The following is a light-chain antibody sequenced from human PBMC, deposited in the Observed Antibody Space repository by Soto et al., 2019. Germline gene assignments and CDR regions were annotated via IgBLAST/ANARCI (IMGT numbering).Light chain of an antibody. V-gene: IGKV3-20*01. CDR2: GAS. CDR1: QSVSSSY. CDR3: QQYGSSPST. J-gene: IGKJ5*01. Sequence: EIVLTQSPGTLSLSPGEGATLSCRASQSVSSSYLAWYQQSPGQAPRLLIYGASTRATDIPDRFSGSGSGTDFTRTIGRLEPEDFAVYYCQQYGSSPSTFGQGTRLEIK.